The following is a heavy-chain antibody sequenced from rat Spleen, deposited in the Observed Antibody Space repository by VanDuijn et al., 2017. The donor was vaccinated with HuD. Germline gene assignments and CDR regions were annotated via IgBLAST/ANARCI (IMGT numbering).Heavy chain of an antibody. CDR3: ARDLYHCDGTYYFDY. J-gene: IGHJ2*01. CDR2: IGAGGST. Sequence: QVQLKESGPGLMQPSETLSLTCTVSGFSLTSNGVGWVRQPLGKGLMWMGTIGAGGSTKYNSAVQSRLSISRDTSKSQVFLRMNSLQTEDTATYYCARDLYHCDGTYYFDYWGQGVMVTVSS. D-gene: IGHD1-12*02. CDR1: GFSLTSNG. V-gene: IGHV2-72*01.